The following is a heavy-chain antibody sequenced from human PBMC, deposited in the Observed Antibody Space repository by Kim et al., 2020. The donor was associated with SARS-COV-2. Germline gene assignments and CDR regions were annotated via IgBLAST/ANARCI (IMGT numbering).Heavy chain of an antibody. CDR1: GFTFSSYS. V-gene: IGHV3-21*01. CDR2: ISSSSSYI. CDR3: ARLGAKYYYDSSGYSSSSRGMDV. J-gene: IGHJ6*02. D-gene: IGHD3-22*01. Sequence: GGSLRLSCAASGFTFSSYSMNWVRQAPGKGLEWVSSISSSSSYIYYADSVKGRFTISRDNAKNSLYLQMNSLRAEDTAVYYCARLGAKYYYDSSGYSSSSRGMDVWGQGTTVTVSS.